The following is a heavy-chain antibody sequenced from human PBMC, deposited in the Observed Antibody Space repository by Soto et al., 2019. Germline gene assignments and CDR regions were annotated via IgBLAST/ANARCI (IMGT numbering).Heavy chain of an antibody. CDR1: GFIFSGYG. D-gene: IGHD6-19*01. Sequence: QVQLVESGGGVVQPGRSLRLSCAASGFIFSGYGMHWVRQAPGKGLEWVAVIWYDGSNENYADSVKGRFTISRDNSKNTLYLQMKSLRAVDTAVYYCTRRFSDGWYSDYWGQGTLVTVSS. V-gene: IGHV3-33*01. J-gene: IGHJ4*02. CDR2: IWYDGSNE. CDR3: TRRFSDGWYSDY.